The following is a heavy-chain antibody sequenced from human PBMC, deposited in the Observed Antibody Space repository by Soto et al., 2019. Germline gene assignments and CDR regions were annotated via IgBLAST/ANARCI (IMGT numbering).Heavy chain of an antibody. CDR3: ARAGQLGALDY. J-gene: IGHJ4*02. V-gene: IGHV3-13*01. Sequence: EVQLVESGGGLVQPGGSLRLSCAASGFTFSSYDMHWVRQATGKGLEWVSAIGTAGDTYYPGSVKGRFTISRENAKNSLYLQMNSLRAEDTVVYYCARAGQLGALDYWGQGTLVTVSS. D-gene: IGHD6-13*01. CDR1: GFTFSSYD. CDR2: IGTAGDT.